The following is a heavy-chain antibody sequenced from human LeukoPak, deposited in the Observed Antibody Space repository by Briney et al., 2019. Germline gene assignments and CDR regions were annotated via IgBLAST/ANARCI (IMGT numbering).Heavy chain of an antibody. J-gene: IGHJ4*02. CDR3: ARATWAYSGSYYSVDY. Sequence: PGGSLRLSCAASGFTFSSYAMSWVRQAPGKGLEWVSAISGSGGSTYYADSVKGRFTISRDNSKNTLYLQMNSLRAEDTAVYYCARATWAYSGSYYSVDYWGQGTLVTVSS. D-gene: IGHD1-26*01. V-gene: IGHV3-23*01. CDR1: GFTFSSYA. CDR2: ISGSGGST.